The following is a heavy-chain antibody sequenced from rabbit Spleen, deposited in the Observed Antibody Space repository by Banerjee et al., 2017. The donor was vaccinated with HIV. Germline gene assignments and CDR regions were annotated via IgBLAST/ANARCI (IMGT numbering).Heavy chain of an antibody. CDR3: ARDSGTSFSSYGMDL. CDR2: IDAGSSGDT. CDR1: GFSFSSSYY. D-gene: IGHD8-1*01. J-gene: IGHJ6*01. Sequence: QSLEESGGDLVKPGASLTLTCTASGFSFSSSYYMCWVRQAPGKGLEWIACIDAGSSGDTYYASWAKGRFTISKTSSTTVTLQMTSLTAADTATYFCARDSGTSFSSYGMDLWGPGTLVTVS. V-gene: IGHV1S40*01.